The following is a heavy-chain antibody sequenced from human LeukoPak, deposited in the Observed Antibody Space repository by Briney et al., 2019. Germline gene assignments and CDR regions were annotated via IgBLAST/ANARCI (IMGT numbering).Heavy chain of an antibody. D-gene: IGHD1-26*01. CDR1: GGTFSSYA. CDR3: AGVRVGTSRDFDF. J-gene: IGHJ4*02. CDR2: IIPIFGTA. V-gene: IGHV1-69*05. Sequence: SVKVSCKASGGTFSSYAISWVRLAPGQGLEWMGGIIPIFGTANYAQKFQGRVTMTRDASTSTVYLDLSSLRSEDTAVYYCAGVRVGTSRDFDFWGQGTLVTVSS.